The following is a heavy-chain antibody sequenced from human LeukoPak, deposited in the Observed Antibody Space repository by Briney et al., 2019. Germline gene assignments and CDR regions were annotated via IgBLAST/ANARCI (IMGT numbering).Heavy chain of an antibody. D-gene: IGHD4-17*01. V-gene: IGHV4-59*01. CDR2: MYNSGST. Sequence: SETLSLTCTVSGGSISSYYWSWIRQPPRKGLEWIGYMYNSGSTNYNPSLKSRVTISIDTSKNQFSLKLSSVTAADTAVYYCARVPHFGDYGWFDPWGQGTLVTVSS. CDR1: GGSISSYY. CDR3: ARVPHFGDYGWFDP. J-gene: IGHJ5*02.